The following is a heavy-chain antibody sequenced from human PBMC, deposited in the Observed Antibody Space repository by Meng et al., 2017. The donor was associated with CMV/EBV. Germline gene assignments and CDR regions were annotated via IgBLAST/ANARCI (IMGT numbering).Heavy chain of an antibody. CDR3: ARVRVSEYYYYGMDV. CDR1: GFTFSSYA. CDR2: ISYDGSNK. J-gene: IGHJ6*02. V-gene: IGHV3-30-3*01. D-gene: IGHD4-17*01. Sequence: GESLKISCAACGFTFSSYAMHWVRQAPGKGLEWVAVISYDGSNKYYADSVKGRFTISRDNSKNTLYLQMNSLRAEDTAVYYCARVRVSEYYYYGMDVWGQGTTVTVSS.